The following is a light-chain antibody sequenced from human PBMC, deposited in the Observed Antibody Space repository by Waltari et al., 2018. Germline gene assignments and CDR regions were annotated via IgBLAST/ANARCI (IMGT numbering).Light chain of an antibody. CDR3: QQYYRSRT. Sequence: NCKSSQSILYSSNDKNYLAWYQQKPGQPPKLLIYWASTRESGVPDRFSGSGSGTDFTLTISSLQAEDVAVYYCQQYYRSRTFGQGTKVEIK. J-gene: IGKJ1*01. V-gene: IGKV4-1*01. CDR2: WAS. CDR1: QSILYSSNDKNY.